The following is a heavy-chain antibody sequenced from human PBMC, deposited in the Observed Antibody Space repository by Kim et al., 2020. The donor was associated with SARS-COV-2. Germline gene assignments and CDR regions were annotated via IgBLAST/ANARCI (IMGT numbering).Heavy chain of an antibody. D-gene: IGHD5-12*01. Sequence: SETLSLTCTVSGGSISSYYWSWIRQPPGKGLEWIGYIYYSGSTNYNPSLKSRVTISVDTSKNQFSLKLSSVTAADTAVYYCARVSPGVWLQLFYFDYWGQGTLVTVSS. CDR3: ARVSPGVWLQLFYFDY. CDR2: IYYSGST. CDR1: GGSISSYY. J-gene: IGHJ4*02. V-gene: IGHV4-59*08.